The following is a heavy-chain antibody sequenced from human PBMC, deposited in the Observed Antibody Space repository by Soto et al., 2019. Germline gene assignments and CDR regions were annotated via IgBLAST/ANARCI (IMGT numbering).Heavy chain of an antibody. J-gene: IGHJ6*02. CDR3: ARVSGSYYYGMDV. D-gene: IGHD3-10*01. CDR1: GGSISSSNW. CDR2: IYHSAST. V-gene: IGHV4-4*02. Sequence: QVQLQESGPGLVKPSGTLSLTCAVSGGSISSSNWWSWVRQPPGKGLEWIGEIYHSASTNYNPSLKSRVTISVDKSNNQFSLTLSSVTAADTAVYYCARVSGSYYYGMDVWGQGTTVTVSS.